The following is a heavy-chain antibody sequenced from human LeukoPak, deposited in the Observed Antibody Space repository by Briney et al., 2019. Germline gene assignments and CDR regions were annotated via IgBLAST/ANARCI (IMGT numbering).Heavy chain of an antibody. Sequence: SETLSLTCTVSGGSISSYYWSWIRQPPGKGLEWIGYIYYSGSTNYNPSLKSRVTISVDTSKNQFSLKLSSVTAADTAVYYCARVAGSYGEDWVLRYFDWQPNAFDIWGQGTMVTVSS. D-gene: IGHD3-9*01. CDR3: ARVAGSYGEDWVLRYFDWQPNAFDI. CDR1: GGSISSYY. J-gene: IGHJ3*02. V-gene: IGHV4-59*01. CDR2: IYYSGST.